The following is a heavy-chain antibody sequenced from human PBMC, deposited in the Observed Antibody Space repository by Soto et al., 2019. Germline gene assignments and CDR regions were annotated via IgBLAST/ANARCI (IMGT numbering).Heavy chain of an antibody. J-gene: IGHJ6*02. V-gene: IGHV3-30*18. CDR1: GFTFSSYG. Sequence: GGSLRLSCAASGFTFSSYGIHWVRQAPGRGLEWVAVISFDGDIKYYADSVKGRFTISRDNSKNTLYLQMNSLRVEDTAVYYCAKDLTKAPADHNYYYYGMDVWGQGTTVTVSS. CDR2: ISFDGDIK. CDR3: AKDLTKAPADHNYYYYGMDV. D-gene: IGHD6-13*01.